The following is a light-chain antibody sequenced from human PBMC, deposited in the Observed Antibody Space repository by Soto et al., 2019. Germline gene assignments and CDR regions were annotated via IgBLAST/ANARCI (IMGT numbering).Light chain of an antibody. CDR3: QQYGSSPRT. CDR1: PEVCRHF. V-gene: IGKV3-20*01. J-gene: IGKJ2*01. CDR2: GAS. Sequence: NGLNQAPGPPSFSPGGRGPLFCQGSPEVCRHFLAWYQQKPGHAPRLLNYGASSRATGIPDRFSGSGSGTDFTLTISRLEPEDFAVYYCQQYGSSPRTFGQGTKLEIK.